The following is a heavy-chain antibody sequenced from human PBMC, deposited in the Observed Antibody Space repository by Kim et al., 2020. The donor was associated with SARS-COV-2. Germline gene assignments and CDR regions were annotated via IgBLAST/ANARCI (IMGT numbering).Heavy chain of an antibody. CDR3: AKMGSGWFGESSGDY. V-gene: IGHV3-23*01. Sequence: GGSLRLSCAASGFTFITYAMSWVRQAPGRGLEWVSSITRSGDYTYYADSVKGRFTISRDNSKNTLYLQMNSLRAEDTAVYYCAKMGSGWFGESSGDYWGQGTLVTVSS. CDR1: GFTFITYA. D-gene: IGHD3-10*01. CDR2: ITRSGDYT. J-gene: IGHJ4*02.